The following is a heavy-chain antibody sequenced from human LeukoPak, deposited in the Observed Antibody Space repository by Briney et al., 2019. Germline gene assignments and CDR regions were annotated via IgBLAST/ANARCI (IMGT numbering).Heavy chain of an antibody. CDR1: GYTFTSYD. V-gene: IGHV1-8*01. Sequence: GASVTVSFKASGYTFTSYDINWVRQATGQGLEWMGWMNPNSGNTGYAQKFQGRVTMTRNTSISTAYMELSSLRSEDTAVYYCARRPSFPTYYYMDVWGKGTTVTVSS. CDR2: MNPNSGNT. J-gene: IGHJ6*03. CDR3: ARRPSFPTYYYMDV.